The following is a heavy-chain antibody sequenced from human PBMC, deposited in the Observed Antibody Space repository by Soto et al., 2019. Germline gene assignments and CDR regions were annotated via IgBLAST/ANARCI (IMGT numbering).Heavy chain of an antibody. CDR1: GGSISGSSYY. CDR2: TYFTGTT. D-gene: IGHD3-10*01. CDR3: AREGRRISMIRGFDS. J-gene: IGHJ4*02. Sequence: QVQLQESGPGLMKPSETLSLTCTVSGGSISGSSYYWTWIRQPPGKGLEWIGYTYFTGTTDYNPSLKSRVTLSAVPSKNQSSLTLTSVTAADTAVYYCAREGRRISMIRGFDSWGQGILVTVSS. V-gene: IGHV4-61*01.